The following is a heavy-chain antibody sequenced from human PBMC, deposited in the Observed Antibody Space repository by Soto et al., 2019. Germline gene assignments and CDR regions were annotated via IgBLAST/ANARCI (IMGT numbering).Heavy chain of an antibody. Sequence: GSLRLSCAASGFTFSSYAMSWVRQAPGKGLEWVSAISGSGGSTYYADSVKGRFTISRDNSKNTLYLQMNSLRAEDTAVYYCAPRYCSSTSCYPYWGQGTLVTVS. CDR3: APRYCSSTSCYPY. CDR1: GFTFSSYA. V-gene: IGHV3-23*01. CDR2: ISGSGGST. J-gene: IGHJ4*02. D-gene: IGHD2-2*01.